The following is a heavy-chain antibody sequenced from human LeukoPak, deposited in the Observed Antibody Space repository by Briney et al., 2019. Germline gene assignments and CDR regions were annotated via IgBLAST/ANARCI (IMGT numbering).Heavy chain of an antibody. CDR3: AKAVITMIVVVITADFDT. CDR2: ICYSGSTK. Sequence: GGSLRLSCAASGFTFSSYAMSWVRQAPGKGLEWVSAICYSGSTKYYADSVKRLFTISRDNSETMLLLQMNSLRAEDTAVYYGAKAVITMIVVVITADFDTWGQGTMVTVSS. CDR1: GFTFSSYA. V-gene: IGHV3-23*01. J-gene: IGHJ3*02. D-gene: IGHD3-22*01.